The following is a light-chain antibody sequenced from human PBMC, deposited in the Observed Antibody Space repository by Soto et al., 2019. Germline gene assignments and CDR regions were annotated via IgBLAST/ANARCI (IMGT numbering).Light chain of an antibody. CDR1: SSDVGSYNL. V-gene: IGLV2-23*01. Sequence: QSALTQPPSLPGSPDHPITSSCPGPSSDVGSYNLVSWYQQHPGKAPKLMIYEGSKRPSGVSNRFSGSKSGNTASLTISGLQAEDEADYYCCSYAGSSRVFGGGTKLTVL. J-gene: IGLJ3*02. CDR3: CSYAGSSRV. CDR2: EGS.